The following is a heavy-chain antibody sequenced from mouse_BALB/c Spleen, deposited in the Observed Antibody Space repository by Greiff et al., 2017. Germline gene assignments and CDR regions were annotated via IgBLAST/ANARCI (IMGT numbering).Heavy chain of an antibody. V-gene: IGHV2-9*02. CDR3: ARVKWLLPLYAMDY. Sequence: QVQLKESGPGLVAPSQCLSITCTVSGFSLTSYGVHWVRQPPGKGLEWLGVIWAGGSTNANSALMSRLSISKDNAKSQVFLKMNSLQTADTAMYYCARVKWLLPLYAMDYWGQGTSVTVSS. J-gene: IGHJ4*01. CDR1: GFSLTSYG. D-gene: IGHD2-3*01. CDR2: IWAGGST.